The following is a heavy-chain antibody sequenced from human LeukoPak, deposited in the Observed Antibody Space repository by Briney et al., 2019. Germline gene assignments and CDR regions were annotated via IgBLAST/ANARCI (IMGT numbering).Heavy chain of an antibody. CDR2: ISHDGSNK. V-gene: IGHV3-30*04. CDR1: GFTFNTFA. J-gene: IGHJ3*02. CDR3: ARDRVAFDI. Sequence: GGSLRLSCSASGFTFNTFAMTWVRQAPGKGLEWVAVISHDGSNKYYADSVKGRFTISRDNSKNTLYLQMNSLRAEDTAVYYCARDRVAFDIWGQGTMVTVSS.